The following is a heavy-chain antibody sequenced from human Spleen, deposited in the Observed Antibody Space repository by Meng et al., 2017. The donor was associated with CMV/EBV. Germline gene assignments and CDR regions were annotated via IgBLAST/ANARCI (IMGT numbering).Heavy chain of an antibody. CDR3: AREGYCSSTSCYTGMDV. Sequence: GSLRLSCAASGFTFSDHYMSWIRQPPGKGLEWIGYIYYSGSTNYNPSLKSRVTISVDTSKNQFSLKLSSVTAADTAVYYCAREGYCSSTSCYTGMDVWGQGTTVTVSS. CDR1: GFTFSDHY. V-gene: IGHV4-59*11. J-gene: IGHJ6*02. CDR2: IYYSGST. D-gene: IGHD2-2*02.